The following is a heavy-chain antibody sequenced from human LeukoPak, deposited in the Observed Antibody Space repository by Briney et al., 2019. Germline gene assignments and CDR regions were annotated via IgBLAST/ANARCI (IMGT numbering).Heavy chain of an antibody. Sequence: PGGSLRLSCAASGFTFSSYWMHWVRQAPGKGLVWVSRINSDGSSTSYADSVKGRFTISRDNAKNTLYLQMNSLRAGDTAVYYCARDLPIVVVPAATKRRWFDPWGQGTLVTVSS. CDR3: ARDLPIVVVPAATKRRWFDP. D-gene: IGHD2-2*01. CDR1: GFTFSSYW. J-gene: IGHJ5*02. V-gene: IGHV3-74*01. CDR2: INSDGSST.